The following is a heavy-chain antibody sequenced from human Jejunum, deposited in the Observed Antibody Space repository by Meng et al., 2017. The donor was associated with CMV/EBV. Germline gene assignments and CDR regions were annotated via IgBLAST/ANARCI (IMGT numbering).Heavy chain of an antibody. CDR1: GFTVSSSY. Sequence: LEESGEVFVQPGGSLRLSFAASGFTVSSSYMSWVRQAPGKGLEWVSVIYGGGSTYYADSVKGRFTISRDSSKNTLYLQMNSLRAEDTAVYYCAREGTTLVTYDYWGQGTLVTVSS. V-gene: IGHV3-66*01. CDR3: AREGTTLVTYDY. CDR2: IYGGGST. D-gene: IGHD5-18*01. J-gene: IGHJ4*02.